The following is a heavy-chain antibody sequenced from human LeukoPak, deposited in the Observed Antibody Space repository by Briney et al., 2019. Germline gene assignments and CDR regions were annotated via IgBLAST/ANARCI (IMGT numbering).Heavy chain of an antibody. D-gene: IGHD1-26*01. CDR3: ARDWMGGAFDI. Sequence: GGSLRLSCAASGFTFSSYWMSWVRQAPGKGLEWVANIKQDGSEKYYVGSVKGRFTISRDNAKNSLYLQMNSLRAEDTAVYYCARDWMGGAFDIWGQGTMVTVSS. CDR1: GFTFSSYW. CDR2: IKQDGSEK. V-gene: IGHV3-7*01. J-gene: IGHJ3*02.